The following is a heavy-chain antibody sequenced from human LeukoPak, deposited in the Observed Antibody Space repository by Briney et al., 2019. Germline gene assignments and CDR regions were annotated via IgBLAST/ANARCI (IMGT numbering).Heavy chain of an antibody. CDR3: ARETGGVGAHIDY. V-gene: IGHV3-74*01. D-gene: IGHD1-26*01. CDR1: VFTFSSYW. Sequence: GGSLRLSCAASVFTFSSYWMHWVRHAPGKGLVWVSRIHSDGSTIAYADSVKGRFTIYRDNAKNTLYLQTNSLRVEDTAVYYCARETGGVGAHIDYWGQGTLVTVSS. J-gene: IGHJ4*02. CDR2: IHSDGSTI.